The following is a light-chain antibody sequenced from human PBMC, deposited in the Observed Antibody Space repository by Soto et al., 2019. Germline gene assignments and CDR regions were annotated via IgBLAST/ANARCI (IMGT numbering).Light chain of an antibody. CDR1: QSVSSSY. J-gene: IGKJ3*01. CDR3: QQHGSSPIFT. Sequence: ERVVTQSPGTLSLSPGDRAPLSCRASQSVSSSYLAWYQQKPGQAPRLLIYGASGRATGIPDRFSSSGAGTDFTLTISRMEPEDFAVNYCQQHGSSPIFTFGPGTKVDIK. V-gene: IGKV3-20*01. CDR2: GAS.